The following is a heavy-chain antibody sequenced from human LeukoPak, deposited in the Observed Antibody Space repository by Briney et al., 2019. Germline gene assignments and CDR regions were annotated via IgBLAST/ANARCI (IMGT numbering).Heavy chain of an antibody. CDR2: VGGSGSFI. J-gene: IGHJ6*03. V-gene: IGHV3-48*02. CDR1: GFTFSTYS. Sequence: GGSLRLSCAGSGFTFSTYSIKWVRQAPGKGLEWVSHVGGSGSFIYYADSVKGRFTISRDNAKNSVYLQMNSLRDEDTAVYFCARLLATWDYYYMDVWGKGTTVTVSS. CDR3: ARLLATWDYYYMDV. D-gene: IGHD3-3*02.